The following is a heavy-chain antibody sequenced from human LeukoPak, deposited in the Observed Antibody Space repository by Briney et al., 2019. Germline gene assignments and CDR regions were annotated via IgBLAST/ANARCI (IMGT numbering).Heavy chain of an antibody. D-gene: IGHD3-22*01. CDR1: GFTFSSYA. CDR2: ISYDGSNK. J-gene: IGHJ3*02. Sequence: GGSLRLSCAASGFTFSSYAMHWVRQAPGKGLEWVAVISYDGSNKYYADSVKGRFTISRDNSKNTLYLQMNSLRAEDTAVYYCARFGYDGDAFDIWGQGTMVTVSS. CDR3: ARFGYDGDAFDI. V-gene: IGHV3-30-3*01.